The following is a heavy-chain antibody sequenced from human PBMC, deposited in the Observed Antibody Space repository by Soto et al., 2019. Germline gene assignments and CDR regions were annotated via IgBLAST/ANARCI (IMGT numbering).Heavy chain of an antibody. J-gene: IGHJ6*02. Sequence: ASVKVSCKASGYTFTSYGITWVRQAPGQGLEWMGWISTYNGNTDYAQKLQGRVTMTTDTSTNTAYMELRSLRSDDTAVYYCARGSFYYETRGPRFYRMDVWGQGTTVTVS. V-gene: IGHV1-18*01. CDR3: ARGSFYYETRGPRFYRMDV. D-gene: IGHD3-22*01. CDR1: GYTFTSYG. CDR2: ISTYNGNT.